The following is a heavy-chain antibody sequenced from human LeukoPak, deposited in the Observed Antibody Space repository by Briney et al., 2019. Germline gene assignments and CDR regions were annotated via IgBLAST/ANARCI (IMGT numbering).Heavy chain of an antibody. V-gene: IGHV1-2*06. D-gene: IGHD5-18*01. CDR3: ARGGYRTWIQLWQMSYFDY. CDR1: GYTFTGYY. Sequence: ASVKVSCKASGYTFTGYYMHWVRQAPGQGLEWMGRINPNSGGTNYAQKFQGRVTMTRDTSIGTAYMELSRLRSEDTAVYYCARGGYRTWIQLWQMSYFDYWGQGTLVTVSS. CDR2: INPNSGGT. J-gene: IGHJ4*02.